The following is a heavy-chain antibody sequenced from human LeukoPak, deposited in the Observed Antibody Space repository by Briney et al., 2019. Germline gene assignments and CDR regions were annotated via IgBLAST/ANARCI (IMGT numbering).Heavy chain of an antibody. CDR2: IYYSGST. Sequence: PSGTLSLTCTVSGGSISSSSYYWGWIRQPPGKGLEWIGSIYYSGSTYYNPSLKSRVTISVDTSKNQFSLKLSSVTAADTAVYYCARALYDFWSGYYSAPDYWGQGTLVIVSS. V-gene: IGHV4-39*01. J-gene: IGHJ4*02. CDR3: ARALYDFWSGYYSAPDY. CDR1: GGSISSSSYY. D-gene: IGHD3-3*01.